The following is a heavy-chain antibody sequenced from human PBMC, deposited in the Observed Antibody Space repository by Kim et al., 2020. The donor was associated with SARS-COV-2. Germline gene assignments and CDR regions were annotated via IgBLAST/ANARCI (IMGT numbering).Heavy chain of an antibody. J-gene: IGHJ6*02. Sequence: SETLSLTCAVSGGSISSGGYSWSWIRQPPGKGLEWIGYIYHSGSTYYNPSLKSRVTISVDRSKNQFSLKLSSVTAADTAVYYCARGILVDTAMAGYGMDVWGQGTTVTVSS. CDR2: IYHSGST. D-gene: IGHD5-18*01. V-gene: IGHV4-30-2*01. CDR1: GGSISSGGYS. CDR3: ARGILVDTAMAGYGMDV.